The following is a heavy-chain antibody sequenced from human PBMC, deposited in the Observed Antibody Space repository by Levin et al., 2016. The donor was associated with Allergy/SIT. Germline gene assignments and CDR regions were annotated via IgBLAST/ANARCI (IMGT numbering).Heavy chain of an antibody. D-gene: IGHD1-1*01. CDR2: IYYSGSA. V-gene: IGHV4-59*01. J-gene: IGHJ6*02. CDR3: ARGGTTETTSYGVDV. CDR1: GGSFTGYY. Sequence: SETLSLTCTLYGGSFTGYYWNWIRQSPGKGLEWIGYIYYSGSANYNPSLKSRVTISVDTSKNQFSLQLSSVTAADTAVYYCARGGTTETTSYGVDVWGLGTTVTVSS.